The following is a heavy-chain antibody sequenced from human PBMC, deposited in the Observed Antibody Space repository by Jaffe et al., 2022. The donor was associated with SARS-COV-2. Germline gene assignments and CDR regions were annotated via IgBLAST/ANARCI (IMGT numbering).Heavy chain of an antibody. CDR3: AKDPSGSYFPLHYFDY. J-gene: IGHJ4*02. D-gene: IGHD1-26*01. V-gene: IGHV3-23*01. CDR2: ISGSGGST. CDR1: GFTFSSYA. Sequence: EVQLLESGGGLVQPGGSLRLSCAASGFTFSSYAMSWVRQAPGKGLEWVSAISGSGGSTYYADSVKGRFTISRDNSKNTLYLQMNSLRAEDTAVYYCAKDPSGSYFPLHYFDYWGQGTLVTVSS.